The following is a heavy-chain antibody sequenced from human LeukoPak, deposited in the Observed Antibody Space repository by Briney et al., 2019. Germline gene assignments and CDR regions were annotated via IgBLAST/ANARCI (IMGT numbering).Heavy chain of an antibody. V-gene: IGHV4-39*07. J-gene: IGHJ5*02. CDR1: GGSISSSSYY. Sequence: PSETLSLTCTVSGGSISSSSYYWGWIRQPPGKGLEWIGSIYYSGSTYYNPSLKSRVTISVDTSKNQFSLKLSSVTAADTAVYYCARSQYARAWFDPWGQGTLVTVSS. CDR2: IYYSGST. CDR3: ARSQYARAWFDP. D-gene: IGHD2-8*01.